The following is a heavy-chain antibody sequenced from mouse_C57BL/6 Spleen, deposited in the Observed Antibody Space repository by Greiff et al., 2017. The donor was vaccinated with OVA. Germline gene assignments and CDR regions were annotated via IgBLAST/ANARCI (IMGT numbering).Heavy chain of an antibody. V-gene: IGHV2-2*01. Sequence: QVQLQQSGPGLVQPSQSLSITCTASGFSLTSYGVHWVRQSPGKGLEWLGVIWSGGSTDYNAAFISSLSISKDNSKSQVFFKMNSLLADDTAVYYCARTGYGSSHYAMDYWGQGTSVTVSS. CDR2: IWSGGST. J-gene: IGHJ4*01. D-gene: IGHD1-1*01. CDR3: ARTGYGSSHYAMDY. CDR1: GFSLTSYG.